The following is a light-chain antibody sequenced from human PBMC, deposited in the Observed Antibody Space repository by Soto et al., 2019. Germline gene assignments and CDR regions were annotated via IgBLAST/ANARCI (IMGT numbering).Light chain of an antibody. J-gene: IGKJ1*01. Sequence: EVVMTQSPAVLSVSPGEPATLSCRASQSISSKLAWYQQKPGQAPRLLIYGAVTRATGIPARFSGSGSTTDFTLTISSLHSEDCAVYYCQQYNNWLSWTFGQGTKVEIK. CDR2: GAV. CDR1: QSISSK. V-gene: IGKV3-15*01. CDR3: QQYNNWLSWT.